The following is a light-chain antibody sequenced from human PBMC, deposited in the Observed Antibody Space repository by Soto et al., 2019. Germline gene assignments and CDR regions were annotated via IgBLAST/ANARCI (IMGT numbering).Light chain of an antibody. CDR1: SSDVGGYNY. CDR2: DVS. CDR3: NSYTSSTTLL. Sequence: QSVLTQPASVSGSPGQSITISCTGTSSDVGGYNYVSWYQQHPGKAHKLMIYDVSNRPSGVSNRFSGSKSGNTASLTISGLQAEDEADYYCNSYTSSTTLLFGAGTKVTVL. J-gene: IGLJ2*01. V-gene: IGLV2-14*01.